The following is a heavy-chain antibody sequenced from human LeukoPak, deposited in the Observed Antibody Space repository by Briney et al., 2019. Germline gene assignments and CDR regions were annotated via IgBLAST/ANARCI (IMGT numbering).Heavy chain of an antibody. V-gene: IGHV4-39*07. CDR2: IYYTGST. Sequence: ASETLSLTCTVSGGSISGSGYYWVWIRQPPGKGLEWIATIYYTGSTYYNPSLKSRVTISVDTSKNQFSLKLSSVTAADTAVYYCARRNMITFGGVIRRYYYMDVWGKGTTVTISS. CDR1: GGSISGSGYY. J-gene: IGHJ6*03. D-gene: IGHD3-16*02. CDR3: ARRNMITFGGVIRRYYYMDV.